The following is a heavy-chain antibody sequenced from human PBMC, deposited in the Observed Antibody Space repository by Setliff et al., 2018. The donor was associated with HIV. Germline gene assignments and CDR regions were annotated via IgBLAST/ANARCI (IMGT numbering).Heavy chain of an antibody. D-gene: IGHD6-13*01. CDR3: AKTIAAAATLPFDF. J-gene: IGHJ4*02. CDR2: INAGNGNT. Sequence: ASVKVSCRASGYTFTSYAMHWVRQAPGQRLEWMGWINAGNGNTKYSQKFQGRVTITRDTSASTAYMELSSLRSEDTAVYYCAKTIAAAATLPFDFWGQGTLVTVSS. V-gene: IGHV1-3*01. CDR1: GYTFTSYA.